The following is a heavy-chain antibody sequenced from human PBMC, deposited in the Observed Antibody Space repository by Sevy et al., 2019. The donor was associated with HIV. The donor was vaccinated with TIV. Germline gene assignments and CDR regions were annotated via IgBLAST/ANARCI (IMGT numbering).Heavy chain of an antibody. J-gene: IGHJ3*02. CDR3: ARLSVYYYDSDGYYTTGNAFDI. Sequence: GGSLRLSCAATGFTVNSNYMSWVRLAPGKGLEWVSIVYTGDNTYDTDSVKGRFTISRDNSKNTLYLQMNSLRAEATAVYYCARLSVYYYDSDGYYTTGNAFDIWGQGTMVTVSS. V-gene: IGHV3-53*01. D-gene: IGHD3-22*01. CDR2: VYTGDNT. CDR1: GFTVNSNY.